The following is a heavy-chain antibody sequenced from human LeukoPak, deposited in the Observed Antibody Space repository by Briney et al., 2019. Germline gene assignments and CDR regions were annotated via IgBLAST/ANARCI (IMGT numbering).Heavy chain of an antibody. CDR3: ARGFAVAGSVGDQYYFDY. Sequence: GSLRLSCAASGFTFSSYWMSWVRQPPGKGLEWIGEINHSGSTNYNPSLKSRVTISVDTSKNQFSLKLSSVTAADTAVYYCARGFAVAGSVGDQYYFDYWGQGTLVTVSS. CDR2: INHSGST. D-gene: IGHD6-19*01. V-gene: IGHV4-34*01. J-gene: IGHJ4*02. CDR1: GFTFSSYW.